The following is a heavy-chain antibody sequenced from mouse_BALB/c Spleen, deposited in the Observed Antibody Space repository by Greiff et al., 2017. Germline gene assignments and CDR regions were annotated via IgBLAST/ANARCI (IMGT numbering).Heavy chain of an antibody. D-gene: IGHD2-1*01. CDR2: IWGDGST. V-gene: IGHV2-6-7*01. Sequence: VQLKESGPGLVAPSQSLSITCTVSGFSLTGYGVNWVRQPPGKGLEWLGMIWGDGSTDYNSALKSRLSISKDNSKSQVFLKMNSLQTDDTARYYCAREPPYGNFYAMDYWGQGTSVTVSS. CDR3: AREPPYGNFYAMDY. CDR1: GFSLTGYG. J-gene: IGHJ4*01.